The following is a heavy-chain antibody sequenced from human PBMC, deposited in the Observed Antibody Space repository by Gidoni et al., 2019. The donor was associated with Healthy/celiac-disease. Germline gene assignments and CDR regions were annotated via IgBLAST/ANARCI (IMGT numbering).Heavy chain of an antibody. D-gene: IGHD3-22*01. CDR2: ISWNSGSI. V-gene: IGHV3-9*01. Sequence: EVQLVESGGGLVQPGRSLRLSWSASGFTFDDYAMHWVRQAPGKGLEWVSGISWNSGSIGYADSVKGRFTISRDNAKNSLYLQMNSLRAEDTALYYCAKSPYYDSSVTRGFDYWGQGTLVTVSS. CDR3: AKSPYYDSSVTRGFDY. CDR1: GFTFDDYA. J-gene: IGHJ4*02.